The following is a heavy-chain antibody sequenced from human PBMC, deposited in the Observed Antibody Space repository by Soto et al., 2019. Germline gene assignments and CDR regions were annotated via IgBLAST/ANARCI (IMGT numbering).Heavy chain of an antibody. CDR1: GGTFSSYA. J-gene: IGHJ5*02. CDR2: IIPIFGTA. V-gene: IGHV1-69*12. D-gene: IGHD3-3*01. CDR3: ARDRIFGEKNCSAP. Sequence: QVQLVQSGAEVKKPGSSVKVSCKASGGTFSSYAISWVRQAPGQGLEWMGGIIPIFGTANYAQKFQGRVTITADESTSKAYRGLSSLKSEDTAGYYWARDRIFGEKNCSAPGGQGTLVTVPP.